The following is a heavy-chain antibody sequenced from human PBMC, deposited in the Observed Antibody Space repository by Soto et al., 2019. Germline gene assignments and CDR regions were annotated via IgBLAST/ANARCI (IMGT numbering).Heavy chain of an antibody. D-gene: IGHD6-13*01. V-gene: IGHV1-69*01. CDR2: IIPIFGTA. CDR3: AIIAAASDAFDI. J-gene: IGHJ3*02. Sequence: QVQLVQSVAEVKKPGSSVKVSCKASVGTFSSYAISWVRQATGQVLEWMGGIIPIFGTANYAQKFQGRVTISANESTSPAYMELNSLRSEDTAVYYCAIIAAASDAFDIWGQGTMVTVSS. CDR1: VGTFSSYA.